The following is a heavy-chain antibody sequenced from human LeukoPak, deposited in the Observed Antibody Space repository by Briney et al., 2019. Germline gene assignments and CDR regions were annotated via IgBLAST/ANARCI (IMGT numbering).Heavy chain of an antibody. CDR2: IYYSGST. V-gene: IGHV4-30-4*01. CDR1: GGSIRSGDYY. Sequence: SETLSLTCTVSGGSIRSGDYYWSWIRQPPGRGLEWIGYIYYSGSTYYNPSLKSRVTISVDTSKNQFSLKLSSVTAADTAVYYCASLRKTYYYGSGSYLTDYWGQGTLVTVSS. J-gene: IGHJ4*02. CDR3: ASLRKTYYYGSGSYLTDY. D-gene: IGHD3-10*01.